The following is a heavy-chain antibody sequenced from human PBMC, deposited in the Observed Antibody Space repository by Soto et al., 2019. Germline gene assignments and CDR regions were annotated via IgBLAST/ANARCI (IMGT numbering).Heavy chain of an antibody. CDR1: GYTFTSYG. V-gene: IGHV1-18*01. CDR2: ISAYNGNT. D-gene: IGHD2-15*01. CDR3: AREAGYCSGGSCYSGWYFDL. Sequence: ASVKVSCKASGYTFTSYGISWVRQAPGQGLEWMGWISAYNGNTNYAQKLQGRVTMTTDTSTSTAYMELRSLRSDDTAVYYCAREAGYCSGGSCYSGWYFDLWGRGTLVTVSS. J-gene: IGHJ2*01.